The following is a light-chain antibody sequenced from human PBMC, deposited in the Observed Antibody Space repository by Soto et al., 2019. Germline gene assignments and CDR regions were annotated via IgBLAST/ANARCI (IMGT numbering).Light chain of an antibody. CDR1: SVDVGHYNY. CDR3: TSYTTSRIWV. Sequence: QCALTQPASVSGSPGQSITISCTGSSVDVGHYNYVSWYQQHPGKAPKLMIYEVSNRPSGVSNRFSGSKSGNTASLIISGLQAEDEADYYCTSYTTSRIWVFGGGTKLTVL. J-gene: IGLJ3*02. CDR2: EVS. V-gene: IGLV2-14*01.